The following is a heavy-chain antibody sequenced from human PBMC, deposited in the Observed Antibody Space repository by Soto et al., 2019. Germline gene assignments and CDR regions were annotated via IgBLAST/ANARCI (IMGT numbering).Heavy chain of an antibody. CDR2: VSPENRNA. CDR3: EVTTGY. J-gene: IGHJ4*02. Sequence: ASVKVSCKTSGYTFTEYDINWVRQAPGQGLEYMGWVSPENRNAGYAPQFRGRVSMAADTSINTVYLELTTLTYEDTAVYYCEVTTGYWGQGTMVTVSS. CDR1: GYTFTEYD. D-gene: IGHD4-17*01. V-gene: IGHV1-8*01.